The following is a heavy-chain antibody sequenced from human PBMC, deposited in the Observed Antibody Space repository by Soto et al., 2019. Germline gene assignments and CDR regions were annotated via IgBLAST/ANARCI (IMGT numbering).Heavy chain of an antibody. D-gene: IGHD2-2*01. CDR3: AKQLGYCGSSSCRDYYYGMDV. J-gene: IGHJ6*02. CDR1: GFTFSTYG. Sequence: QVQVVESGGGVVQPGRSLRLSCAASGFTFSTYGMHWVRQAPGKGLEWVAVISYDGGNKYYADSVKGRFTISRDNSKNTLFLQVNSLRAEDTAVYYCAKQLGYCGSSSCRDYYYGMDVWGQGTTVTVSS. CDR2: ISYDGGNK. V-gene: IGHV3-30*18.